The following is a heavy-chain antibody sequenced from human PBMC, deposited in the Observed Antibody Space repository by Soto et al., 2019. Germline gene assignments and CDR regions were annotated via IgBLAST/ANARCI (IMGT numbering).Heavy chain of an antibody. V-gene: IGHV3-23*01. CDR2: ISGSGGST. J-gene: IGHJ3*02. CDR1: GFTFSSYA. D-gene: IGHD4-17*01. Sequence: PVGSLRLSCAASGFTFSSYAMSWVRQAPGKGLEWVSAISGSGGSTYYADSVKGRFTISRDNSKNTLYLQMNSLRAEDTAVYYCAKSRRGVYGVNDAFDIWGQGTMVTVSS. CDR3: AKSRRGVYGVNDAFDI.